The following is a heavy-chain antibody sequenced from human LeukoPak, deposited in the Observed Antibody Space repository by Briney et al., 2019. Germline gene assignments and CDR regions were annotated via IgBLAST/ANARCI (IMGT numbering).Heavy chain of an antibody. CDR1: GGSISSSTYY. D-gene: IGHD1-26*01. Sequence: SETLSLTCSVSGGSISSSTYYWGWIRQPPGKGLEWIGSIYYSGSTYYNPSLKSRVTISVDTSKNQFSLKLSSVTAADTAVYYCARGSGSSYFDLWGQGTLVTVSS. CDR3: ARGSGSSYFDL. V-gene: IGHV4-39*07. J-gene: IGHJ4*02. CDR2: IYYSGST.